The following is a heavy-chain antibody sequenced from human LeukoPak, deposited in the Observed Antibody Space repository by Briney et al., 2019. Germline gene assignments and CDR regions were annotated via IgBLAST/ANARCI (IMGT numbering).Heavy chain of an antibody. V-gene: IGHV1-2*02. CDR2: INPNSGGT. D-gene: IGHD3-9*01. CDR3: ARDGARYDILTGYGFDY. J-gene: IGHJ4*02. Sequence: ASVKVSCKASGYTFTGYYMHWVRQAPGQGLEWMGWINPNSGGTNYAQMFQGRVTMTRDTSISTAYMELSRLRSDDTAVYYCARDGARYDILTGYGFDYWGQGTLVTVSS. CDR1: GYTFTGYY.